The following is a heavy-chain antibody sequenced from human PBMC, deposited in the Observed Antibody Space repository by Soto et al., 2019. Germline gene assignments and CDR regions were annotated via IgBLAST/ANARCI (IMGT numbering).Heavy chain of an antibody. V-gene: IGHV5-10-1*01. CDR2: IDPSDSQT. D-gene: IGHD5-18*01. J-gene: IGHJ4*02. Sequence: GESLKISCKGSGYSFAGYWITWVRQKPGKGLEWMGRIDPSDSQTYYSPSFRGHVTISRDNSKNTLYLQMNSLRAEDTAVYYCANSRTAMAPYYFDYWGQGTLVTVSS. CDR3: ANSRTAMAPYYFDY. CDR1: GYSFAGYW.